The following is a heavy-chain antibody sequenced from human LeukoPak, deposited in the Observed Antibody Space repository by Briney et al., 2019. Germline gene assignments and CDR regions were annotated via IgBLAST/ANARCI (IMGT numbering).Heavy chain of an antibody. CDR1: GYIFTELS. D-gene: IGHD1-26*01. CDR2: FNPEDGET. Sequence: ASVKVSCKVSGYIFTELSMHWVRQAPGKGLEWMGGFNPEDGETFYAQKFQGRVTMTEDTSTDTAYMELSSLSYDDTAVYYCARVGVGATTRYYYYMDVWGKGTTVTVSS. J-gene: IGHJ6*03. V-gene: IGHV1-24*01. CDR3: ARVGVGATTRYYYYMDV.